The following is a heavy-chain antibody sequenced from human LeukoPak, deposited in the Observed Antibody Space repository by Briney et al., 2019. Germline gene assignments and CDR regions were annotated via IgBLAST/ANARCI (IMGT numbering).Heavy chain of an antibody. CDR1: GYTFTSYD. Sequence: ASVKVSCKASGYTFTSYDINWVRQATGQGVEWMGWMNPNSGNTGYAQKFQGRVTMTRNTSISTAYMELSSLRSEDTAVYYCARAKRTAPNVYYFDYWGQGTLVTVSS. J-gene: IGHJ4*02. CDR2: MNPNSGNT. V-gene: IGHV1-8*01. D-gene: IGHD1-1*01. CDR3: ARAKRTAPNVYYFDY.